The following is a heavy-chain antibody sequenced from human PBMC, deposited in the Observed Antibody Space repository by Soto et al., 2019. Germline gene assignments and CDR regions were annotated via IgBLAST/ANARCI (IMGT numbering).Heavy chain of an antibody. D-gene: IGHD4-17*01. Sequence: QMQLVESGGGVVQPGTSLRLSCAASGFTFSNYAMHWVRQAPGKGLEWVTIIWYDGSDKNYGDSVKGRFTISRDNSKNTLYLQMNSLRVEDTAVYYCARDSGGDYHNYYMDGWAKGPRSPSP. V-gene: IGHV3-33*01. CDR3: ARDSGGDYHNYYMDG. CDR2: IWYDGSDK. J-gene: IGHJ6*03. CDR1: GFTFSNYA.